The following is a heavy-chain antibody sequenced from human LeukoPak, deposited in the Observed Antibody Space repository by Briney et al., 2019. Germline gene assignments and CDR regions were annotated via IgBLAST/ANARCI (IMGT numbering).Heavy chain of an antibody. CDR1: GFTISSYG. V-gene: IGHV3-23*01. Sequence: QTGGSLRLSCTASGFTISSYGMSWVRQAPGKGLEWVSAISSSADSTYYADSVKGRFTISKDISKNTLYLQMDSLRAEDTAIYYCAKDSPVCTYWGQGTLVTASS. CDR2: ISSSADST. J-gene: IGHJ4*02. D-gene: IGHD2-8*01. CDR3: AKDSPVCTY.